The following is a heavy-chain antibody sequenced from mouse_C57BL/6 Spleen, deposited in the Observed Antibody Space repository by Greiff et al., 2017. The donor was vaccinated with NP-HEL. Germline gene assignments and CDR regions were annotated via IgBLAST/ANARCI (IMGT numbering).Heavy chain of an antibody. J-gene: IGHJ1*03. CDR3: ARHDYYGSSYGWYFDV. Sequence: EVKLQESGGDLVKPGGSLKLSCAASGFTFSSYGMSWVRQTPDKRLEWVATISSGGSYTYYPDSVKGRFTISRDNAKNTLYLQMSSLKSEDTAMYYCARHDYYGSSYGWYFDVWGTGTTVTVSS. CDR1: GFTFSSYG. V-gene: IGHV5-6*01. CDR2: ISSGGSYT. D-gene: IGHD1-1*01.